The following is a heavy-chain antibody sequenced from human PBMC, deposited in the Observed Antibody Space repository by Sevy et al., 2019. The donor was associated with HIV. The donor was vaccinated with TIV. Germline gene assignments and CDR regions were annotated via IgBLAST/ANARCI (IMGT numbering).Heavy chain of an antibody. J-gene: IGHJ6*03. CDR3: TTDLSWYYSGSGTNRLHRPGRYYMDV. Sequence: GGSLRLSCAASGFTFSNAWMSWVRQAPGKGLEWVGRIKSKTDGGTTDYAAPVKGRFTISRDDSKNTLYLQMNSLKTDETAVYYCTTDLSWYYSGSGTNRLHRPGRYYMDVWGKGTTVTVSS. V-gene: IGHV3-15*01. CDR1: GFTFSNAW. CDR2: IKSKTDGGTT. D-gene: IGHD3-10*01.